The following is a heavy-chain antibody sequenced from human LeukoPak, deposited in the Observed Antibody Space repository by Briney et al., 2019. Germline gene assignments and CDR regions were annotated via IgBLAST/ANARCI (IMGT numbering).Heavy chain of an antibody. CDR1: GYSISSGYY. CDR3: ARDSRAYCGGDCYSSGWLAP. D-gene: IGHD2-21*01. Sequence: PSETLSLTCTVSGYSISSGYYWGWIRQPPGKGLDWIGSIYHSGSTYYNPSLKSRVTISVDTSKNQFSLKLSSVTAADTAVYYCARDSRAYCGGDCYSSGWLAPWGQGTLVTVSS. CDR2: IYHSGST. V-gene: IGHV4-38-2*02. J-gene: IGHJ5*02.